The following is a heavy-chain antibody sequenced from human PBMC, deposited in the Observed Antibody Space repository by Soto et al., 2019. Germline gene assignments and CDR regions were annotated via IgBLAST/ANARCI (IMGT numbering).Heavy chain of an antibody. D-gene: IGHD3-22*01. J-gene: IGHJ3*02. CDR3: ARDSLDSSGNFMRHPDAFDI. CDR2: IYYSGTT. CDR1: GGSINSDGYY. Sequence: SETLSLTCSVSGGSINSDGYYWSWSRQHPGKGLEWIGYIYYSGTTYYNPSLKSRVTISMDTSKNQFSLQLSSVTVADTAVYFCARDSLDSSGNFMRHPDAFDIWGQGTVVTVSS. V-gene: IGHV4-31*03.